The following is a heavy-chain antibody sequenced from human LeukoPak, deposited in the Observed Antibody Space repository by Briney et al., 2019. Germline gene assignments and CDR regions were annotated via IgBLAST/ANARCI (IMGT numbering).Heavy chain of an antibody. CDR1: GYTLTELS. V-gene: IGHV1-24*01. D-gene: IGHD3-3*01. J-gene: IGHJ4*02. Sequence: ASVKVSCKVSGYTLTELSMRWVRQAPGKGLEWMGGFDPEDGETIYAQKFQGRVTMTEDTSTDTAYMELSSLRSEDTAVYYCATNDFWSGYPYFGYWGQGTLVTVSS. CDR3: ATNDFWSGYPYFGY. CDR2: FDPEDGET.